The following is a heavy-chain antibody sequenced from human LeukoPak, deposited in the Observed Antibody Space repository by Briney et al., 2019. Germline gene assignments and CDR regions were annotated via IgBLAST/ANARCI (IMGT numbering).Heavy chain of an antibody. CDR2: MYPGDSDT. V-gene: IGHV5-51*01. J-gene: IGHJ4*02. CDR3: ARRIYYSDSWRGFDY. D-gene: IGHD1-26*01. Sequence: GESLKISCKGSGHRFASYWIAWMRQTPGKGLEWMGIMYPGDSDTRYNAPFQGQVTISADKSDSTAYLQWSSLQASDTAIYYCARRIYYSDSWRGFDYWGQGTPVTVSS. CDR1: GHRFASYW.